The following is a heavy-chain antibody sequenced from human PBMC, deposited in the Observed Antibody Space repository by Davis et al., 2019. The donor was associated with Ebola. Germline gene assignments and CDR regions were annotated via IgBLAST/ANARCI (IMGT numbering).Heavy chain of an antibody. D-gene: IGHD3-10*01. Sequence: GESLKISCADSVITFSSYAMTWVRQAPGKGLEWVSAISGSGGSTYYADSVKGRFTISRDNAKNSLYLQRNSLRDEDTSVYYCARERGPYILGWFEPFDIWGQGTRVTVSS. CDR2: ISGSGGST. V-gene: IGHV3-23*01. CDR3: ARERGPYILGWFEPFDI. CDR1: VITFSSYA. J-gene: IGHJ3*02.